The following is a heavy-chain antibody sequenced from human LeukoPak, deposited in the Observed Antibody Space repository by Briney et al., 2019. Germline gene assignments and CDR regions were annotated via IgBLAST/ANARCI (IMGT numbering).Heavy chain of an antibody. D-gene: IGHD3-16*01. CDR3: ARDANYHDGDAYYDALDI. Sequence: PSETLSLTCTVSGGSISGYYWSWIRQPPGKGLEWIGYICSSGTTNYNPSLKNQITISLDTSRNQFSLKLSSVTAADTAVYYCARDANYHDGDAYYDALDIWGQGTLVTVSS. CDR2: ICSSGTT. CDR1: GGSISGYY. J-gene: IGHJ3*02. V-gene: IGHV4-59*01.